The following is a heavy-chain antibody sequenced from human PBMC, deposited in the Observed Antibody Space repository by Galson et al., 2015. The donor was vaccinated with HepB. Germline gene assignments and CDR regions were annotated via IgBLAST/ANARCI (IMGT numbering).Heavy chain of an antibody. Sequence: SLRLSCAASGFSFSDYYMTWIRQAPGKGLEWVSYITNSGTTIYYAESVKGRFTISRDNAKNSLYLQMNSLRAEDAAVYYCARFGYYDTSGYWFDGMDVWGQGTTVTVSS. CDR1: GFSFSDYY. V-gene: IGHV3-11*01. D-gene: IGHD3-22*01. J-gene: IGHJ6*02. CDR2: ITNSGTTI. CDR3: ARFGYYDTSGYWFDGMDV.